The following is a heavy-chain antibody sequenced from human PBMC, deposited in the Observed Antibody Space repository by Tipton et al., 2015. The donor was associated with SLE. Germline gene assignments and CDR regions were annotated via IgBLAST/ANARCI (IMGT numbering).Heavy chain of an antibody. CDR1: GGSISSHY. V-gene: IGHV4-34*01. J-gene: IGHJ4*02. CDR2: INHSGST. Sequence: GLVKPSETLSLTCTVSGGSISSHYWSWIRQPPGKGLEWIGEINHSGSTNYNPSLKSRVTISVDTSKNQFSLKLSSVTAADTAVYYCAGNLRFYDYWGQGTLVTVSS. CDR3: AGNLRFYDY. D-gene: IGHD3-3*01.